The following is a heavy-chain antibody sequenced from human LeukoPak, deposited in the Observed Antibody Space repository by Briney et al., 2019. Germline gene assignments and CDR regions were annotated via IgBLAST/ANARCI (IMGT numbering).Heavy chain of an antibody. CDR1: GGSISSYY. Sequence: SETLSLTCTVSGGSISSYYWSWIRQPPGKGLEWIGYIYTSGSTNYNPSLKSRVTISVDTSKNQFSLKLSSVTAADTAVYYCARREEYSSSSFAFDIWGQGTMVTVSS. J-gene: IGHJ3*02. CDR3: ARREEYSSSSFAFDI. CDR2: IYTSGST. D-gene: IGHD6-6*01. V-gene: IGHV4-4*09.